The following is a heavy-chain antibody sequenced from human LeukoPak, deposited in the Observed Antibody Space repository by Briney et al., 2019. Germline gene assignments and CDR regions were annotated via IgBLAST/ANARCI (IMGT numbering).Heavy chain of an antibody. CDR1: GGTFSSYA. V-gene: IGHV1-69*13. Sequence: ASVKVSCKASGGTFSSYAISWVRQAPGQGLEWMGGIIPIFGTANYAQKFQGRVTITADGSTSTAYMELSSLRSEDTAVYYCARDLDCSSTSCYSGAFDIWGQGTMVTVSS. CDR3: ARDLDCSSTSCYSGAFDI. D-gene: IGHD2-2*01. CDR2: IIPIFGTA. J-gene: IGHJ3*02.